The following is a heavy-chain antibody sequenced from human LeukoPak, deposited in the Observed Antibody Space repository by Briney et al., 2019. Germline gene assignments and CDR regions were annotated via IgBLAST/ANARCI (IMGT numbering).Heavy chain of an antibody. CDR2: ISGSNTRT. J-gene: IGHJ4*02. Sequence: PGGSLRLSCAASGFTLSSYAMSWVRQAPGKGLEWVSAISGSNTRTYYADSVKGRFTISRDNSKNMLYLQMNSLRAEDTAVYYCAKQIFGVVIGPAFDYWGQGILVTVSS. CDR3: AKQIFGVVIGPAFDY. CDR1: GFTLSSYA. V-gene: IGHV3-23*01. D-gene: IGHD3-3*01.